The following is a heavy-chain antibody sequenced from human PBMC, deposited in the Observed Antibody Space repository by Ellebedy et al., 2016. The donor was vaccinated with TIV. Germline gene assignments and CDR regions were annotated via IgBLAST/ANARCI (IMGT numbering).Heavy chain of an antibody. Sequence: PGGSLRLSCAASGFTFSTYWMHWVRQAPGKGLVWVSRISSDGSITTYADSVKGRFTIPRDNAKNTLYLQMNSLRAEDTAVYYCARPGEGGFYWYFDLWGRGTLVTVSS. CDR3: ARPGEGGFYWYFDL. V-gene: IGHV3-74*03. CDR2: ISSDGSIT. D-gene: IGHD3-16*01. CDR1: GFTFSTYW. J-gene: IGHJ2*01.